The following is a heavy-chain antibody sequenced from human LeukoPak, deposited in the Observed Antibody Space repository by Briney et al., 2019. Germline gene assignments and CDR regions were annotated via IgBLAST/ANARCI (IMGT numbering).Heavy chain of an antibody. V-gene: IGHV3-30*02. CDR2: IRYDGSNK. CDR1: GFMFSSYG. CDR3: AKVLYGSGSYLPLDY. D-gene: IGHD3-10*01. J-gene: IGHJ4*02. Sequence: GGSLRLSCAASGFMFSSYGMHWVRQAPGKGLEWVSFIRYDGSNKYYPDSVKGRITISRDNSKNTLYLQMNSLRAEDTAVYCCAKVLYGSGSYLPLDYWGQGTLVTVSS.